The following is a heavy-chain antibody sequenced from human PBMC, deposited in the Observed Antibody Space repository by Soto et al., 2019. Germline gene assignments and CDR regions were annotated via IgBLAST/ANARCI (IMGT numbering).Heavy chain of an antibody. J-gene: IGHJ3*02. Sequence: GGGCRILIKQRPGKGLEWIGYIYYSGSTYYSPSLKSRLSISLDTSKNQFSLRLSSVTAADTAMYYCARARLRAVYAFDIWGQGTMVTVSS. D-gene: IGHD5-12*01. V-gene: IGHV4-31*02. CDR2: IYYSGST. CDR1: GGGC. CDR3: ARARLRAVYAFDI.